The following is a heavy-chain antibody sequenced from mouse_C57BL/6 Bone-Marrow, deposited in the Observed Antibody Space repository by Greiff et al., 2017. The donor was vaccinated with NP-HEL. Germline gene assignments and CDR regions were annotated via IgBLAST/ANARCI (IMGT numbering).Heavy chain of an antibody. CDR1: GYTFTDYY. J-gene: IGHJ2*01. CDR2: INPNNGGT. Sequence: VQLQQSGPELVKPGASVKISCKASGYTFTDYYMNWVKQSHGKSLEWIGDINPNNGGTSYNQKFKGKATLTVDKSSSTAYMELRSLTSEDSAVYYCARRASGYGYFDYWGQGTTLTVSS. V-gene: IGHV1-26*01. CDR3: ARRASGYGYFDY. D-gene: IGHD3-2*02.